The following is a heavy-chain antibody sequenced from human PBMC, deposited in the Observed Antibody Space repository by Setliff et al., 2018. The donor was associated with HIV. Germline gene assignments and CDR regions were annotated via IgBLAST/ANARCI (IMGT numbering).Heavy chain of an antibody. CDR1: GYTFSTNA. CDR3: ARGGVYHYDSSGWSMDY. V-gene: IGHV1-3*01. J-gene: IGHJ4*02. CDR2: INAGDDNT. Sequence: ASVKVSCKAFGYTFSTNAIHWVRQAPGQRLEWMGYINAGDDNTRYSEKFQGRVTITRDTSTSTAYMELSSLRSEDTAVYYCARGGVYHYDSSGWSMDYWGQGTLVTVSS. D-gene: IGHD3-22*01.